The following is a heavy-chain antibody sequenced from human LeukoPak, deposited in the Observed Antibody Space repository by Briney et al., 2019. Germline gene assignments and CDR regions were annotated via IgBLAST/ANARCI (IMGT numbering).Heavy chain of an antibody. Sequence: SETLSLTCAVSGYSISSGYYWGWIRQPPGKGMEWIGSIYHSGSTYYNPSLKSRVTISVDTSKNQFSLKLSSVTAADTAVYYCARLDWNYPDDWGQGTLVTVSS. CDR3: ARLDWNYPDD. V-gene: IGHV4-38-2*01. J-gene: IGHJ4*02. D-gene: IGHD1-7*01. CDR1: GYSISSGYY. CDR2: IYHSGST.